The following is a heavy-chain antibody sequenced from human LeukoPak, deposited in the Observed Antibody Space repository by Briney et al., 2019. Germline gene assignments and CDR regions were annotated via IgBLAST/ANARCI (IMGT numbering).Heavy chain of an antibody. CDR2: INHSGST. Sequence: PSETLSLTCAVYGGSFSGYYWSWIRQPPGKGLEWIGEINHSGSTNYNPSLKSRVTISVDTSKNQFSLKLSSVTAADTAVYYCARWGDPPPGIFVYWGQGTLVTVSS. CDR1: GGSFSGYY. V-gene: IGHV4-34*01. J-gene: IGHJ4*02. CDR3: ARWGDPPPGIFVY. D-gene: IGHD3-16*01.